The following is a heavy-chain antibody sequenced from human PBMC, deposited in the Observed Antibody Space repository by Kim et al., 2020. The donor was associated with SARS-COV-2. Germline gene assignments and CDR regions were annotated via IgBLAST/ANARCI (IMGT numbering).Heavy chain of an antibody. J-gene: IGHJ4*02. D-gene: IGHD2-21*02. V-gene: IGHV4-31*02. CDR3: ARARGGDLYFNY. Sequence: YYNPALKSRVSISVDTSKNQFSLKLNSVTAADTAMYYCARARGGDLYFNYWGQGTLVTVSS.